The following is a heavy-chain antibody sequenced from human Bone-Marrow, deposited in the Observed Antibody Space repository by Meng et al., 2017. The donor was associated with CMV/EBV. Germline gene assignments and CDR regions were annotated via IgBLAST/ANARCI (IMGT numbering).Heavy chain of an antibody. Sequence: GGSLRLSCAASGFIFSSYGMHWVRQAPGKGLEWVAVIWYDGSNKYYADSVKGRFTISRDNSKNTLYLQMNSLRAEDTAVYYCAKLTSYGSGSSPSSDSWGQGPLVTGSS. V-gene: IGHV3-33*06. CDR2: IWYDGSNK. J-gene: IGHJ4*02. CDR3: AKLTSYGSGSSPSSDS. CDR1: GFIFSSYG. D-gene: IGHD3-10*01.